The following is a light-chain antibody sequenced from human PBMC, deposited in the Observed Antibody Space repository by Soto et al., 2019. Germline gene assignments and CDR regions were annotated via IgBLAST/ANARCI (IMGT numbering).Light chain of an antibody. CDR3: QQYKAYPHT. V-gene: IGKV1-5*03. CDR2: KVS. CDR1: QTIDNW. Sequence: DIQMTQSPSTLSASVGDRVTITCRASQTIDNWLAWYQQIPGKAPNLLIYKVSSLDSGVPSRFSGSGSGTEFTLTITSLQPEDFATYYCQQYKAYPHTFAQGTKLQIK. J-gene: IGKJ2*01.